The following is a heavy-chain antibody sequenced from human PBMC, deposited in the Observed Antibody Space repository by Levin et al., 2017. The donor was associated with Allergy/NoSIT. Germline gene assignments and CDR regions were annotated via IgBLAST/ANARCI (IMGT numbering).Heavy chain of an antibody. Sequence: GASVKVSCVGSGFTFSGYWMHWVRQVPGKGPVWVARINVDGTSASTADSVKGRFIISRDNAANTVYLQMNSVRAEDTAVYYCARKGRGAGGAYTYDNGFDVWGQGTTVTVSS. CDR3: ARKGRGAGGAYTYDNGFDV. D-gene: IGHD1-26*01. V-gene: IGHV3-74*03. CDR2: INVDGTSA. J-gene: IGHJ6*02. CDR1: GFTFSGYW.